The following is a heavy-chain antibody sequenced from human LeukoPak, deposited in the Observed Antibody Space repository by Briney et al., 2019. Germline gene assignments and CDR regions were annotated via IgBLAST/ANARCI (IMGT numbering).Heavy chain of an antibody. V-gene: IGHV3-48*03. CDR1: GFTFSSYE. CDR3: ARDGNYYGSGSYYNVLPFDY. D-gene: IGHD3-10*01. Sequence: GGSLRLSCAASGFTFSSYEMNWVRQAPGKGLEWVSYISSSGSTIYYADSVKGRFTISRDNAKNSLYLQMNSLRAEDTAVYYCARDGNYYGSGSYYNVLPFDYRGQGTLVTVSS. CDR2: ISSSGSTI. J-gene: IGHJ4*02.